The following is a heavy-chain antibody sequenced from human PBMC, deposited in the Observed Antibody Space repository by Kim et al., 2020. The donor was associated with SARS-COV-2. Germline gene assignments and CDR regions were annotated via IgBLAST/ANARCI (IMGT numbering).Heavy chain of an antibody. J-gene: IGHJ6*02. CDR3: ARDFWPDYDFWGGYYGMDV. Sequence: SETLSLTCTVSGGSISSSSYYWGWIRQPPGKGLEWIGSIYYSGSTYYNPSLKSRVTISVDTSKNQFSLKLSSVTAADTAVYYCARDFWPDYDFWGGYYGMDVWGQGTTVTVSS. CDR1: GGSISSSSYY. V-gene: IGHV4-39*07. CDR2: IYYSGST. D-gene: IGHD3-3*01.